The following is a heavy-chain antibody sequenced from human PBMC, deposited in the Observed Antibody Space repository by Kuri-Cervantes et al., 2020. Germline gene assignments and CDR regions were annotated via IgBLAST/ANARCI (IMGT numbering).Heavy chain of an antibody. Sequence: SETLSLTCTVSGGSISSYYWSWIRQPAGKGLEWIERIYTSGSTNYNPSLKSRVTMSVDTSKNQFSLKLSSVTAADTAVYYCARDDYYGSGSYYNSYYYYGMDVWGQGTTVTVSS. D-gene: IGHD3-10*01. CDR3: ARDDYYGSGSYYNSYYYYGMDV. V-gene: IGHV4-4*07. CDR1: GGSISSYY. J-gene: IGHJ6*02. CDR2: IYTSGST.